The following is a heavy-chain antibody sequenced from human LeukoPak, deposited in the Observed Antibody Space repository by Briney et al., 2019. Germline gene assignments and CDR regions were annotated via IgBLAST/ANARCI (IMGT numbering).Heavy chain of an antibody. D-gene: IGHD3-22*01. CDR1: GFTVSSNY. CDR3: ARGYYYDSSGYYPYFDY. CDR2: IYSGGST. Sequence: GRSLRLSCAASGFTVSSNYMSWVRQAPGKGLEWVSVIYSGGSTYYADSVKGRFTISRDNSKNTLYLQMNSLRAEDTAVYYCARGYYYDSSGYYPYFDYWGQGTLVTVSS. J-gene: IGHJ4*02. V-gene: IGHV3-53*01.